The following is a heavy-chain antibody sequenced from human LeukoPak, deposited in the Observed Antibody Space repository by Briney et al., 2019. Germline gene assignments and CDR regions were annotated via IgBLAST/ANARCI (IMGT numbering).Heavy chain of an antibody. CDR3: ARDLYYYGSGSYYNSFDY. V-gene: IGHV3-21*06. CDR2: ISSSSSYT. CDR1: GFTFSDYT. J-gene: IGHJ4*02. Sequence: GGSLRLSCAASGFTFSDYTINWVRQAPGKGLEWVSVISSSSSYTYYADSVKGRFTVSRDNAKDSLYLQMNSLRAEDTAVYYCARDLYYYGSGSYYNSFDYWGQGTLVTVSS. D-gene: IGHD3-10*01.